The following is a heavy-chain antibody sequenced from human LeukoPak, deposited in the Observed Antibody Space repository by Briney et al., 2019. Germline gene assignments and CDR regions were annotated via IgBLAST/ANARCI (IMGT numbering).Heavy chain of an antibody. CDR3: AKGPQGG. D-gene: IGHD3-16*01. CDR2: IDSGGGT. CDR1: GFTFSNYA. J-gene: IGHJ4*02. Sequence: PGGSLRLSCAASGFTFSNYAMSWVRQAPGKGLQWVSAIDSGGGTYYANSVKGRFTISRDNSKNTLYLQLNSLRAEDTAVYYCAKGPQGGWGQGALVTVSS. V-gene: IGHV3-23*01.